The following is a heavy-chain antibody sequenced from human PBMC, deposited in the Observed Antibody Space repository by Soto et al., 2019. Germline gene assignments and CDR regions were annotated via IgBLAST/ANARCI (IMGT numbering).Heavy chain of an antibody. CDR1: GFTFSTYA. CDR3: ARDPFYSGSNLQVGYFDS. CDR2: ISGSPSST. J-gene: IGHJ4*02. Sequence: EVQLLESGGGLVQPGGSLRLSCAASGFTFSTYAMSWVRQAPGKGLEWVSAISGSPSSTYYADSVKGRFTISRDNSKKTLFLQMNSLRAEDTAIYYCARDPFYSGSNLQVGYFDSWGQGTLVTVSS. V-gene: IGHV3-23*01. D-gene: IGHD1-26*01.